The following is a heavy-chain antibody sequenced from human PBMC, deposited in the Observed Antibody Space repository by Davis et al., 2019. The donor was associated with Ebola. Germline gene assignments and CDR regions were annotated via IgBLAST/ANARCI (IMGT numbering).Heavy chain of an antibody. D-gene: IGHD6-19*01. CDR3: ARGPVAVFDY. Sequence: SETLSLTCAVSSFSFLCYYWSWIRQPPGKGLEWIGYIYHSGSTYYNPSLKSRVTISVDRSKNQFSLKLSSVTAADTAVYYCARGPVAVFDYWGQGTLVTVSS. CDR1: SFSFLCYY. CDR2: IYHSGST. V-gene: IGHV4-34*01. J-gene: IGHJ4*02.